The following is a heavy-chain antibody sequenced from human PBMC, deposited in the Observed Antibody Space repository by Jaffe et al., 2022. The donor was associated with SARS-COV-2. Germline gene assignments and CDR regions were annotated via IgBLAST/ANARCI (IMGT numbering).Heavy chain of an antibody. V-gene: IGHV4-61*02. J-gene: IGHJ5*02. Sequence: QVQLQESGPRLVKPSETLSLSCSVSGASISSGFYFWNWIRQPAGKRLEWIGRIHSSGGTHFNPAFESRVAMSLDTPRNQFSLTLSSVTAADTATYYCSREEDCSGYTCFFRFDPWGQGTLVTVSS. CDR2: IHSSGGT. CDR1: GASISSGFYF. CDR3: SREEDCSGYTCFFRFDP. D-gene: IGHD3-22*01.